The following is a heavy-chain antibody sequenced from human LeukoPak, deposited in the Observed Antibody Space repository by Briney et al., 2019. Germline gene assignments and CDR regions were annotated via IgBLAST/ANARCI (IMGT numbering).Heavy chain of an antibody. CDR3: ARDWEVDWYFDL. V-gene: IGHV1-2*02. D-gene: IGHD1-26*01. CDR1: GYTFTGYH. CDR2: INPNSGGT. J-gene: IGHJ2*01. Sequence: ASVKVSCKASGYTFTGYHMHWVRQAPGQGLEWMGWINPNSGGTNYAQKFQGRVTMTRDTSISTAYMELSRLRSDDTAVYYCARDWEVDWYFDLWGRGTLVTVSS.